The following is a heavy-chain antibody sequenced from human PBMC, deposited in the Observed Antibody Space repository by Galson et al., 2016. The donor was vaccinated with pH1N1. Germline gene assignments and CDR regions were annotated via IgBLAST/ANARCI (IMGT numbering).Heavy chain of an antibody. Sequence: SLRLSCAVSGFTFSSHWMHWVRQAPGKGLVWVSRIRGDGGSISYADSAKGRFTISRDNAKNTLYLQMNSLRAEDTAVYYCVRETTISGVIMDFDSWGQGTQVTVSS. V-gene: IGHV3-74*01. CDR3: VRETTISGVIMDFDS. J-gene: IGHJ4*02. CDR2: IRGDGGSI. D-gene: IGHD3-3*01. CDR1: GFTFSSHW.